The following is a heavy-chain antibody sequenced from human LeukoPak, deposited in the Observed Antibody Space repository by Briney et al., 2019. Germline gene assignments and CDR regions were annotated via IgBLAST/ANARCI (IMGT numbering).Heavy chain of an antibody. J-gene: IGHJ4*02. D-gene: IGHD6-19*01. Sequence: PSETLSLTCAVSGGSISSASNYWGWIRQPPGKGLEWIGTNYYSGSTYYNPSLKSRVTISIDTSKNQFSLRLSSVTAADTAVFYCARSTDGTTSSGWYVDYWGQGTLVTVSS. CDR2: NYYSGST. CDR1: GGSISSASNY. V-gene: IGHV4-39*01. CDR3: ARSTDGTTSSGWYVDY.